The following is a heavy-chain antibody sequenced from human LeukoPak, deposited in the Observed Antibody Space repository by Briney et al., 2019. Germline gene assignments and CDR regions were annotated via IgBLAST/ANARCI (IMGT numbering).Heavy chain of an antibody. CDR3: AKDGIAAAGLPVGYMDV. J-gene: IGHJ6*03. CDR2: ISGSGGST. D-gene: IGHD6-13*01. CDR1: GFTFSSYA. Sequence: GGSLRLSCEASGFTFSSYAMSWVRQAPGKGLEWVSAISGSGGSTHYADSVKGRFTISRDNSKNTLYLQMNSLRAEDTAVYYCAKDGIAAAGLPVGYMDVWGKGTTVTVSS. V-gene: IGHV3-23*01.